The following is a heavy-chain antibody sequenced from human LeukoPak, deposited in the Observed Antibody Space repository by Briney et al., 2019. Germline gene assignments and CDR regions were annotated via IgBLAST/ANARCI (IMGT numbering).Heavy chain of an antibody. V-gene: IGHV1-2*02. CDR3: TAAMGYYYYYMDV. Sequence: GASVKVSCKASGYTFTSYYMHWVRQAPGQGLEWMGWINPNSGGTNYAQKFQGRVTMTRDTSISTAYMELSRLRSDDTAVYYCTAAMGYYYYYMDVWGKGTTVTISS. J-gene: IGHJ6*03. CDR2: INPNSGGT. CDR1: GYTFTSYY. D-gene: IGHD2-2*01.